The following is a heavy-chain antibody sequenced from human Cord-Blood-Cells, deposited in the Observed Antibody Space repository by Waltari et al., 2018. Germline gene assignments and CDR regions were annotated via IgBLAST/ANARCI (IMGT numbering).Heavy chain of an antibody. J-gene: IGHJ6*03. CDR3: ARVRRYFDWTDYYYYYMDV. CDR1: GGSISRGGYY. V-gene: IGHV4-31*03. Sequence: QVQLQESGPGLVKPSQTLSLTCTVSGGSISRGGYYWSWIRPHPGTGLEWIGYIYYSGSTYYNPSLKSRVTISVDTSKNQFSLKLSSVTAADTAVYYCARVRRYFDWTDYYYYYMDVWGKGTTVTVSS. CDR2: IYYSGST. D-gene: IGHD3-9*01.